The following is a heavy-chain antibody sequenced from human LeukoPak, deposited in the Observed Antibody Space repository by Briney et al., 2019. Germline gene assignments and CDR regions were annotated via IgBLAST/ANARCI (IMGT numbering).Heavy chain of an antibody. J-gene: IGHJ2*01. CDR1: GFTLSNYN. Sequence: GGSLRLSCAASGFTLSNYNLIWVRQAPGKGLEWVSSISSSSSYISYAAAVKGRFSISRDNAKNSLYLQMNSLRAEDTAVYYCPRLPYYYDTTGDPKDWYFDLWGRGTLVTVSS. CDR3: PRLPYYYDTTGDPKDWYFDL. V-gene: IGHV3-21*01. CDR2: ISSSSSYI. D-gene: IGHD3-22*01.